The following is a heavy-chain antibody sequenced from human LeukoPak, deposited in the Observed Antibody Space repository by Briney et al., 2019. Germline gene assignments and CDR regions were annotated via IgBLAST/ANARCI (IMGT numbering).Heavy chain of an antibody. CDR1: GFTFSSYA. Sequence: PGGSLRLSCAASGFTFSSYAMHWVRQAPGKGLEWVSGIFGSGGSAHYADSVKGRFTISRDNSKNTVYLQMDSLRAEDTAIYYCAKTTTGYSSGRYPAWPIDYWGQGTLVTVSS. J-gene: IGHJ4*02. CDR2: IFGSGGSA. D-gene: IGHD2-15*01. CDR3: AKTTTGYSSGRYPAWPIDY. V-gene: IGHV3-23*01.